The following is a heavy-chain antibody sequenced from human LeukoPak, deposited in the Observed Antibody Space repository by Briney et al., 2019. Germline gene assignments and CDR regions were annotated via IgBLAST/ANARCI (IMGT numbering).Heavy chain of an antibody. Sequence: SETLSLTCTVSGASVSGSDYFWNWIRQPPGKGLEWIGYVYGRGGTTYNPSLQSRVTISLDASENQFSLRLTFVTAADTAIYYCAALASHQPLDHWGQGTLVTVSS. CDR1: GASVSGSDYF. D-gene: IGHD1-1*01. CDR3: AALASHQPLDH. CDR2: VYGRGGT. J-gene: IGHJ5*02. V-gene: IGHV4-61*08.